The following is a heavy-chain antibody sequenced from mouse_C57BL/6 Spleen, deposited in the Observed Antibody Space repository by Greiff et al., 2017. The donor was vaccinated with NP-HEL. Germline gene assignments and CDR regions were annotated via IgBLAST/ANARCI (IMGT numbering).Heavy chain of an antibody. J-gene: IGHJ4*01. CDR3: AISDAMDY. V-gene: IGHV1-82*01. CDR2: IYPGDGDT. Sequence: QVQLQQSGPELVKPGASVKISCKASGYAFSSSWMNWVKQRPGKGLEWIGRIYPGDGDTNYNGKFKGKATLTADNSSSTAYMQLSSLTSEDSAVYFCAISDAMDYWGQGTSVTVSS. CDR1: GYAFSSSW.